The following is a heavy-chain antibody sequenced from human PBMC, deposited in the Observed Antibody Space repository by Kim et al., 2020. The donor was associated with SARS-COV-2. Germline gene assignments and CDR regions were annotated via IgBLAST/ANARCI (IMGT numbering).Heavy chain of an antibody. J-gene: IGHJ6*02. CDR1: GYTFTSYG. D-gene: IGHD2-2*02. CDR2: ISAYNGNT. CDR3: ARVIFEGYCSSTSCYNYGMDV. V-gene: IGHV1-18*01. Sequence: ASVKVSCKASGYTFTSYGISWVRQAPGQGLEWMGWISAYNGNTNYAQKLQGRVTMTTDTSTSTAYMELRSLRSDDTAVYYCARVIFEGYCSSTSCYNYGMDVWGQGTTVTVSS.